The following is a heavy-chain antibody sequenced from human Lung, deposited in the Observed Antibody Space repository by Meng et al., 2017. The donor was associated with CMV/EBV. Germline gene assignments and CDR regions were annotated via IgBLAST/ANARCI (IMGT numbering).Heavy chain of an antibody. CDR1: GGSISSSNW. Sequence: QVPRQESGPGLVKPSGTLSLTCAGSGGSISSSNWWSWVRQPPGKGLEWIGEIYHSGSTNYNPSLKSRVTISVDKSKNQFSLKLSSVTAADTAVYYCASFPPPGKQWLVTDYWGQGTLVTVSS. J-gene: IGHJ4*02. V-gene: IGHV4-4*02. CDR3: ASFPPPGKQWLVTDY. CDR2: IYHSGST. D-gene: IGHD6-19*01.